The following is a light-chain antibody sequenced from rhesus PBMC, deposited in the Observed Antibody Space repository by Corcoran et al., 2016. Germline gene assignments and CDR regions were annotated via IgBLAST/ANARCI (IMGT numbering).Light chain of an antibody. CDR1: QSVSSY. V-gene: IGKV3-10*02. CDR2: GAS. J-gene: IGKJ1*01. Sequence: QVVLTQSPATLSLSPGERATLSCRASQSVSSYLAWYQQKPGQAPRLLIYGASSRAAGIPNRFSGRGVGTDFTLTISSLQPEDFATYYCQQYNSAPWTFGQGTKVEIK. CDR3: QQYNSAPWT.